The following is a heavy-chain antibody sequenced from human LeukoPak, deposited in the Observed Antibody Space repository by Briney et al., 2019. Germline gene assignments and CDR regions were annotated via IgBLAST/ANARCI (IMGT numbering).Heavy chain of an antibody. CDR2: IIPIFATA. CDR3: ARDYGDYLFDY. CDR1: GGTFSSYA. D-gene: IGHD4-17*01. J-gene: IGHJ4*02. V-gene: IGHV1-69*13. Sequence: SVKVSCKASGGTFSSYAINWVRQAPGQGLEWMGGIIPIFATANYAQKLQGRVTITADESTSTAYMELSSLRSEDTAVYYCARDYGDYLFDYWGQGTLVTVSS.